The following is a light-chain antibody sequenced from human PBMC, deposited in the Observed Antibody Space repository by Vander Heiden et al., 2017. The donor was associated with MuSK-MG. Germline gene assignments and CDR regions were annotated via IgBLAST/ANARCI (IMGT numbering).Light chain of an antibody. J-gene: IGKJ1*01. Sequence: ETVLTRSPVTLSLSPGERATLSCRASQSVSNNYLAWYQQKPGQAPRLLIYGASIRATGIPDRISGSGSGTYFTLTISILDPEDFAVYYCQRYGTSPQTFGQGTKVEIK. CDR2: GAS. CDR1: QSVSNNY. CDR3: QRYGTSPQT. V-gene: IGKV3-20*01.